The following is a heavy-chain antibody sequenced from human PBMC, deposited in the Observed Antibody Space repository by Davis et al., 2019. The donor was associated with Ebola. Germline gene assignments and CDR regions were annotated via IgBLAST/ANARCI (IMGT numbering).Heavy chain of an antibody. J-gene: IGHJ6*02. Sequence: AASVKVSCKASGTTFRHDAISWVRQAPGQGLEWMGWISAYNGNTNYAQKLQGRVTMTTDTSTSTAYMELRSLRSDDTAVYYCARVTAYCGGDCYYYYGMDVWGQGTTVTVSS. CDR2: ISAYNGNT. V-gene: IGHV1-18*01. CDR1: GTTFRHDA. D-gene: IGHD2-21*02. CDR3: ARVTAYCGGDCYYYYGMDV.